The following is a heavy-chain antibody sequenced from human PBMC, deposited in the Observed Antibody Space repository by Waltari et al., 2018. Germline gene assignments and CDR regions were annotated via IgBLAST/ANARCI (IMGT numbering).Heavy chain of an antibody. CDR3: AKDLDGYNPHY. D-gene: IGHD5-12*01. V-gene: IGHV3-30*02. CDR1: GFTFSSYG. J-gene: IGHJ4*02. Sequence: QVQLVESGGGVVQPGGSLRLSRAASGFTFSSYGMHGGRQAPGKGLEWVAFIRYDGSNKYYADSVKGRFTISRDNSKNTLYLQMNSLRAEDTAVYYCAKDLDGYNPHYWGQGTLVTVSS. CDR2: IRYDGSNK.